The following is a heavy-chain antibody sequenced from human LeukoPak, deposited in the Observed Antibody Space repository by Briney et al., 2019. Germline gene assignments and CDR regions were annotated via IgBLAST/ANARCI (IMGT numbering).Heavy chain of an antibody. V-gene: IGHV1-69*04. Sequence: SVKVSCKASGYTFTSYDINWVRQAPGQGLEWMGRIIPILGIANYAQKFQGRVTITADKSTSTAYMELSSLRSEDTAVYYCAGYSSGYYFGYWGQGTLVTVSS. J-gene: IGHJ4*02. CDR3: AGYSSGYYFGY. D-gene: IGHD3-22*01. CDR1: GYTFTSYD. CDR2: IIPILGIA.